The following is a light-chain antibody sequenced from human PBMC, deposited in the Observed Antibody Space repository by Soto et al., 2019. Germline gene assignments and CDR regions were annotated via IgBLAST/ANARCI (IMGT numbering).Light chain of an antibody. V-gene: IGLV1-40*01. Sequence: QLVLTQPPSVSGAPGQRVTISCTGSSSNIGAGYDVHWYQQLPGTAPKLLIYGNSNRPSGVPDRFSGSKSGTSASLAITGLQAEDEADYYCQSYDSTGWVFGTGTKVTVL. CDR2: GNS. CDR1: SSNIGAGYD. J-gene: IGLJ1*01. CDR3: QSYDSTGWV.